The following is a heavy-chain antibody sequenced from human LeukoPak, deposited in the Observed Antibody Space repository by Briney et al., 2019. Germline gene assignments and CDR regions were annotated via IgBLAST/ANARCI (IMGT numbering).Heavy chain of an antibody. V-gene: IGHV4-34*01. CDR3: TRQGDGGRAFDY. D-gene: IGHD4-23*01. CDR1: GGSFSGYY. J-gene: IGHJ4*02. Sequence: SETLSLTCAVYGGSFSGYYWSWIRQTPGKGLEWIGTIYYNGNTYYNASLKSRVSISGDTSNNQFSLRLTSVTATDTAVYYCTRQGDGGRAFDYWGQGILVTVSS. CDR2: IYYNGNT.